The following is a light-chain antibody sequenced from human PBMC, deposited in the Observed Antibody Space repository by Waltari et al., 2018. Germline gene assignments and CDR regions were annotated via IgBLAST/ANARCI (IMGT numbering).Light chain of an antibody. Sequence: QSALTQPASVSGSPGQSITISCTGTSSDVGGYKYVSWYQQHPGKAPKLMLYGVSNRPSGVSNRFACSKSGNTASLISAGLQAEDEADYYCSSYTSSSTRVFGTGTKVTVL. CDR2: GVS. V-gene: IGLV2-14*03. CDR3: SSYTSSSTRV. J-gene: IGLJ1*01. CDR1: SSDVGGYKY.